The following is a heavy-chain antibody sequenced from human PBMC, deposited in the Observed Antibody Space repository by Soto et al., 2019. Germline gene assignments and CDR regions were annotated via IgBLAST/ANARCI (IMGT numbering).Heavy chain of an antibody. J-gene: IGHJ6*02. CDR2: IYPGDSDT. CDR1: GYSFTSYW. CDR3: ARQRFGEFTFYYYYGMDV. D-gene: IGHD3-10*01. Sequence: LKISCKGSGYSFTSYWIGWVRQMPGKGLEWMGIIYPGDSDTRYSPSFQGQVTISADKSISTAYLQWSSLKASDTAMYYCARQRFGEFTFYYYYGMDVWGQGTTVTVSS. V-gene: IGHV5-51*01.